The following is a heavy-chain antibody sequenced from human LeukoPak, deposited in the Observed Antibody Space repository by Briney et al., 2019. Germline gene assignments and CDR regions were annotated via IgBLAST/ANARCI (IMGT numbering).Heavy chain of an antibody. D-gene: IGHD3-10*01. J-gene: IGHJ4*02. CDR1: GFTVSSNY. CDR3: ARTAIVRGVMGFDY. CDR2: IYSGGST. V-gene: IGHV3-53*01. Sequence: PGGSLRLSCAASGFTVSSNYMSWVRQAPGKGLEWVSVIYSGGSTYYADSVKGRFTISRDNSKNTLYLQMNSLRAEDTAVYYCARTAIVRGVMGFDYWGQGTLVTVSS.